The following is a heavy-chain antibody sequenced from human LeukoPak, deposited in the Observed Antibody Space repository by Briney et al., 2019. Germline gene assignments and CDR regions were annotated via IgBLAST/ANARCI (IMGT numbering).Heavy chain of an antibody. CDR3: ARDFRSSNKRAFDI. CDR2: ISGGGETT. V-gene: IGHV3-23*01. CDR1: GFTFNNYA. Sequence: PGGSLRLSCAASGFTFNNYAMNWVRQAPGKGLEWVSSISGGGETTYYADSAKGRFTISRDNSQNTLYLQMNSLRAEDTALYYCARDFRSSNKRAFDIWGQGTMVIVSP. D-gene: IGHD1/OR15-1a*01. J-gene: IGHJ3*02.